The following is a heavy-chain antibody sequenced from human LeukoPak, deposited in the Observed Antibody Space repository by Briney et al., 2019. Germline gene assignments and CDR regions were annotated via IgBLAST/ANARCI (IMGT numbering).Heavy chain of an antibody. V-gene: IGHV4-38-2*01. Sequence: SETLSLTCAVSGYSISSGYYWGWIRQRPGKGLEWIGIIYNSGSTYYNPSLKSRVTISVDKSKNQFSLKLSSVTAADTAVYYCARQYYYDSSGSTFDPWGQGTLVTVSS. J-gene: IGHJ5*02. CDR1: GYSISSGYY. D-gene: IGHD3-22*01. CDR3: ARQYYYDSSGSTFDP. CDR2: IYNSGST.